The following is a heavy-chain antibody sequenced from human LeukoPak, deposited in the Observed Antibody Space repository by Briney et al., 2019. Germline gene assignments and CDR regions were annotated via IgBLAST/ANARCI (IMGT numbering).Heavy chain of an antibody. D-gene: IGHD4-17*01. Sequence: PGGSLRLSCAASGFTFSSGSMNWVRQAPGKGLEWVSSISGSSSYIYYADSVKGRFTISRDNAKNSLYLQMNSLRAEDTAVYYCASGSNGDYDYWGQGTLVTVSS. J-gene: IGHJ4*02. CDR1: GFTFSSGS. CDR3: ASGSNGDYDY. CDR2: ISGSSSYI. V-gene: IGHV3-21*01.